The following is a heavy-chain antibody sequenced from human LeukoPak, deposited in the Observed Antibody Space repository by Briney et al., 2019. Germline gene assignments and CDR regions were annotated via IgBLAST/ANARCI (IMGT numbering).Heavy chain of an antibody. J-gene: IGHJ4*02. CDR1: GGSISSYY. CDR3: AKGTVGATNVGDYFDY. Sequence: SETLSLTCTVSGGSISSYYWSWIRQPPGKGLEWIGYIYYSGSTNYNPSLKSRVTISVDTSKNQFSLKLSSVTAADTAVYYCAKGTVGATNVGDYFDYWGQGILVTVYS. CDR2: IYYSGST. V-gene: IGHV4-59*01. D-gene: IGHD1-26*01.